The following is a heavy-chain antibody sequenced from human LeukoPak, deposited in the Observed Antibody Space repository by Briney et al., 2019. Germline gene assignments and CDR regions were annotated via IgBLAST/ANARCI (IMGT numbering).Heavy chain of an antibody. CDR2: IYSGGST. CDR3: ARTATVTTRFYYYMDV. J-gene: IGHJ6*03. Sequence: AGGSLRLSCAASGFTLSSNYMSWVRQAPGKGLEWVSVIYSGGSTYYADSVKGRFTISRDNSRNTLYLQMNSLRAEDTAVYYCARTATVTTRFYYYMDVWGKGTTVTVSS. CDR1: GFTLSSNY. V-gene: IGHV3-53*05. D-gene: IGHD4-11*01.